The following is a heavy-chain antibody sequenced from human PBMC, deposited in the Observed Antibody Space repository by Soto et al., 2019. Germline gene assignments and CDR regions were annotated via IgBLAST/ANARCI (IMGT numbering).Heavy chain of an antibody. CDR2: ISGSAGST. CDR1: GFTFSTYA. D-gene: IGHD2-2*01. Sequence: EVQLLESGGGLVQPGGSLRLSCAASGFTFSTYAMSWVRQAPGQGLEWVSAISGSAGSTDYADSVKGRFTISRDNAKNTLYLQMNSLRAEDTAVYYCAKESERVVPRGHFDYWGQGTLVTVSS. V-gene: IGHV3-23*01. J-gene: IGHJ4*02. CDR3: AKESERVVPRGHFDY.